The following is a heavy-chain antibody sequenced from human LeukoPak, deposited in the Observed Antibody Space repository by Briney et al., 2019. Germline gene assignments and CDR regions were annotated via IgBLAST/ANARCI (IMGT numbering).Heavy chain of an antibody. Sequence: SQTLSLTCTVSGGSISSGDYYWSWIRKPPGKGLEWIGYIYYSGSTYYNPSLKSRVTISVDTSKNQFSLKLSSVTAADTAVYYCARASRVAGRFDPWGQGTLVTVSS. D-gene: IGHD6-19*01. CDR1: GGSISSGDYY. V-gene: IGHV4-30-4*01. CDR3: ARASRVAGRFDP. J-gene: IGHJ5*02. CDR2: IYYSGST.